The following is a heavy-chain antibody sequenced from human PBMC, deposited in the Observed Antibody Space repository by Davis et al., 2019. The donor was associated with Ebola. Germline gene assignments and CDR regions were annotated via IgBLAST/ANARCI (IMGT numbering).Heavy chain of an antibody. CDR1: GFTFSSYD. D-gene: IGHD2-8*01. CDR2: IGTAGDT. J-gene: IGHJ6*02. V-gene: IGHV3-13*01. CDR3: ARGYRVYAHYYYGMDV. Sequence: PGGSLRLSCAASGFTFSSYDMHWVRQATGKGLEWVSAIGTAGDTYYPGSVKGRFTISRENAKNSLYLQMNSLRAGDTAVYYCARGYRVYAHYYYGMDVWGQGTTVTVSS.